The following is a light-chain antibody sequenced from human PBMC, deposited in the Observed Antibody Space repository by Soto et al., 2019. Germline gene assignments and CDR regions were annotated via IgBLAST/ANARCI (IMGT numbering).Light chain of an antibody. V-gene: IGKV1-5*03. CDR1: QSINW. CDR2: EAS. CDR3: QHYDTYSPMWT. Sequence: DIQLAQSPSTLSASVGDRITITCRATQSINWLAWYQQKPGKAPKLLIFEASRLESGVPSRFSGSGSGTEFTLTISSVQPDDFGTYYCQHYDTYSPMWTFGQGTKVDVK. J-gene: IGKJ1*01.